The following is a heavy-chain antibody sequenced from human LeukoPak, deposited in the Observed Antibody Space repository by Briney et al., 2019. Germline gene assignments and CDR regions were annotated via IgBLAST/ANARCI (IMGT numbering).Heavy chain of an antibody. CDR3: ARSAWVGARDYFDY. D-gene: IGHD1-26*01. J-gene: IGHJ4*02. Sequence: ASVKVSCKASGYTFTSYGISWVRQAPGQGLEWMGGIIPIFGTANYAQKFQGRVTITTDESTSTAYMELSSLRSEDTAVYYCARSAWVGARDYFDYWGQGTLVTVSS. V-gene: IGHV1-69*05. CDR1: GYTFTSYG. CDR2: IIPIFGTA.